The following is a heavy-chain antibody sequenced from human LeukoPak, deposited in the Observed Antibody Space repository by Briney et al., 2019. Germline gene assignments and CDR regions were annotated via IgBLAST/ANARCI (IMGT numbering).Heavy chain of an antibody. CDR2: IIPIFGTA. Sequence: GVSVQVSCKASGGTFSSYAISWVRQAPGQGLEWMGGIIPIFGTANYAQKFQGRVTITTDESTSTAYMELSSLRSEYTAVYYCARDPGGATYYYYYMDVWGKGTTVTVSS. V-gene: IGHV1-69*05. J-gene: IGHJ6*03. CDR3: ARDPGGATYYYYYMDV. D-gene: IGHD4/OR15-4a*01. CDR1: GGTFSSYA.